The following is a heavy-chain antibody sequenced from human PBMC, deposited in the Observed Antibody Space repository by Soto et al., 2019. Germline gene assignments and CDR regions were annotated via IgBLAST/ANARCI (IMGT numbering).Heavy chain of an antibody. CDR2: IGPESGAT. Sequence: ASVKVSCKASGYTFTGHYIHWVRQAPEQGPEWMGEIGPESGATRDAQKFQGRVTMTRDMSITTVYMELNNLRPDDTAVYYCGRGRSGQIVVFYWGQGTPVTVSS. CDR3: GRGRSGQIVVFY. CDR1: GYTFTGHY. V-gene: IGHV1-2*02. D-gene: IGHD1-26*01. J-gene: IGHJ4*02.